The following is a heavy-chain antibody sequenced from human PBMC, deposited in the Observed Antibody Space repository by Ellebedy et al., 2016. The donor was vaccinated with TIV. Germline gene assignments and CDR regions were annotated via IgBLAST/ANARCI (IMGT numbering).Heavy chain of an antibody. J-gene: IGHJ4*02. CDR2: ISYDGSNK. Sequence: GGSLRLSCAASGFTFSSYAMHWVRQAPGKGLEWVAVISYDGSNKYYADSVKGRFTISRDNSKNTLYLQMNSPRAEDTAVYYCATLGKKTTFDCWGQGTLVTVSS. D-gene: IGHD1-7*01. CDR3: ATLGKKTTFDC. V-gene: IGHV3-30-3*01. CDR1: GFTFSSYA.